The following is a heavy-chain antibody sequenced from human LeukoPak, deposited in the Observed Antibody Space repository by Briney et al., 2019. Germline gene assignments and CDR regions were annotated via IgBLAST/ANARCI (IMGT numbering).Heavy chain of an antibody. J-gene: IGHJ4*02. CDR2: ISGSGGST. CDR3: ARDSGPVLRFLFAGSYYFDY. Sequence: PGGSLRLSCAASGFTFSSYAMSWVRQAPGKGLEWVSAISGSGGSTYYADSVKGRFTISRDNSKNTLYLQMNSLRAEDTAVYYCARDSGPVLRFLFAGSYYFDYWGQGTLVTVSS. V-gene: IGHV3-23*01. D-gene: IGHD3-3*01. CDR1: GFTFSSYA.